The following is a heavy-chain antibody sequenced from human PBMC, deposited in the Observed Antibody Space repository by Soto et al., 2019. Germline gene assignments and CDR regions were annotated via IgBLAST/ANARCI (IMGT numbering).Heavy chain of an antibody. Sequence: SETLSLTCTVSGGSISSYYWSWIRQPPGKGLEWIGYIYYSGSTNYNPSLKSRVTISVDTSKNQFSLKLSSVTAADTAVYYCARAVWFGEVNYYYGMDVWGQGTTVTASS. D-gene: IGHD3-10*01. V-gene: IGHV4-59*01. CDR1: GGSISSYY. CDR2: IYYSGST. J-gene: IGHJ6*02. CDR3: ARAVWFGEVNYYYGMDV.